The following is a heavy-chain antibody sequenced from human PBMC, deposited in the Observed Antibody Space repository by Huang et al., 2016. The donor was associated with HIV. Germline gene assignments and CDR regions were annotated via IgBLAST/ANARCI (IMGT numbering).Heavy chain of an antibody. D-gene: IGHD3-9*01. V-gene: IGHV4-59*11. CDR2: IYYSGSP. J-gene: IGHJ6*03. CDR3: ARYDVLTGANYYMDV. Sequence: QVQLQESGPGLVKPSGTLSLTCSVSGDSISSQYWGWIRQPPGKGLDWIGTIYYSGSPSYTPSLRSRVTMSVDTSKNQFSLKLNSVTAADTAVYYCARYDVLTGANYYMDVWGIGSTVSVSS. CDR1: GDSISSQY.